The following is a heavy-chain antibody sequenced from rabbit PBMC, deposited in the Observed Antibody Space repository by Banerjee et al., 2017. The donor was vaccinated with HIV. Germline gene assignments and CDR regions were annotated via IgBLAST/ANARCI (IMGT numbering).Heavy chain of an antibody. V-gene: IGHV1S45*01. CDR3: ARGVTDSSYYLYYLKL. CDR1: GFSFSYKYV. CDR2: INTSSGNT. J-gene: IGHJ4*01. D-gene: IGHD8-1*01. Sequence: QEQLVESGGDLVKPEGSLTLTCKASGFSFSYKYVMCWVRQAPGKGLEWIACINTSSGNTVYANWAKGRFTISKTSSTVDLKMTSLTVADTATYFCARGVTDSSYYLYYLKLWGPGTLVTVS.